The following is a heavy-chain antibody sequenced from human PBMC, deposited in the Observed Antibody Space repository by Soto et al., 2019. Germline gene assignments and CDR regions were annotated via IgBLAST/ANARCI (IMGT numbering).Heavy chain of an antibody. CDR2: INPSGGST. J-gene: IGHJ4*02. D-gene: IGHD5-18*01. V-gene: IGHV1-46*01. CDR1: GYTFSSYY. CDR3: AREGVDTAMVL. Sequence: GASVKVSCKASGYTFSSYYMHWVRQAPGQGLEWMGIINPSGGSTSYAQKFQGRVTMTRDTSTSTVYMELSSLRSEDTAVYYCAREGVDTAMVLWGQGTLVTVSS.